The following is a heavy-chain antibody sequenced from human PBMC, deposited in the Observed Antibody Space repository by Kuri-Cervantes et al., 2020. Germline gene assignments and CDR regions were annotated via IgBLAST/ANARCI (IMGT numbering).Heavy chain of an antibody. J-gene: IGHJ4*02. CDR3: ARAEYSSGWYVYFDY. V-gene: IGHV4-61*10. CDR2: IYYSGST. D-gene: IGHD6-19*01. CDR1: GGSISSGSYY. Sequence: SETLSLTCTVSGGSISSGSYYWSWIRQPAGKGLEWIGYIYYSGSTNYNPFLKSRVTISVDTSKNQFSLKLSSVTAADTAVYYYARAEYSSGWYVYFDYWGQGTLVTVSS.